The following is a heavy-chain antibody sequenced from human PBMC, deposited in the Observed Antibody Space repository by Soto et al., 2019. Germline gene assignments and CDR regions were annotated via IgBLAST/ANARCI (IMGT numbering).Heavy chain of an antibody. CDR3: AHKGYGDSPLDY. CDR2: IYWDDYK. Sequence: QITLKESGPTLVKPTQTLTLTCTFSGFSLSTSGVGVGWIRQPPGKALEWLAVIYWDDYKHYSPSLKSRLTITKDTSKNQVVLTMTNMDPVDTATYYCAHKGYGDSPLDYWGQGTLLSVSS. D-gene: IGHD4-17*01. CDR1: GFSLSTSGVG. V-gene: IGHV2-5*02. J-gene: IGHJ4*02.